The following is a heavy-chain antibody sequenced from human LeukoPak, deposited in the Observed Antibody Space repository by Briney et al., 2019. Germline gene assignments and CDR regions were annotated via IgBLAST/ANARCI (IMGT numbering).Heavy chain of an antibody. V-gene: IGHV1-46*01. CDR2: INPSGGST. Sequence: ASVTVSCKASGYTFTSYYMHWVRQAPGQGLEWMGIINPSGGSTSYAQKFQGRVTMTRDTSTSTVYMELSSLRSEDTAVYYCATAYCGGDCYFLGVQDYWGQGTLVTVSS. J-gene: IGHJ4*02. CDR1: GYTFTSYY. CDR3: ATAYCGGDCYFLGVQDY. D-gene: IGHD2-21*02.